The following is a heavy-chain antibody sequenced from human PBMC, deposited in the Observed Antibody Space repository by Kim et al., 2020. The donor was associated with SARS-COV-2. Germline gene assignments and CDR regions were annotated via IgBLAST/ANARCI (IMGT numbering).Heavy chain of an antibody. D-gene: IGHD2-2*02. V-gene: IGHV3-33*01. CDR2: IWYDGSNK. CDR3: ARESYCSSTSCYISHYYYYYMDV. Sequence: GGSLRLSCAASGFTFSSYGMHWVRQAPGKGLEWVAVIWYDGSNKYYADSVKGRFTISRDNSKNTLYLQMNSLRAEDTAVYYCARESYCSSTSCYISHYYYYYMDVVGKGTTVTVSS. CDR1: GFTFSSYG. J-gene: IGHJ6*03.